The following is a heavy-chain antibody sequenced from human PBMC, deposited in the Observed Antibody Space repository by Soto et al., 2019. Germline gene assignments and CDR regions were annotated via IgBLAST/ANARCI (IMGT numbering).Heavy chain of an antibody. CDR1: GFTFSSYA. J-gene: IGHJ6*02. V-gene: IGHV3-23*01. Sequence: GGSLRLSCAASGFTFSSYAMSWVRQAPGKGLEWVSAITGSGGSKYYADSVKGRFTMSRDNSKNTLYLQMNSLRAEDTAVYYCAKGKASLNYYYYGVDVWGQGTTVTVSS. CDR2: ITGSGGSK. CDR3: AKGKASLNYYYYGVDV.